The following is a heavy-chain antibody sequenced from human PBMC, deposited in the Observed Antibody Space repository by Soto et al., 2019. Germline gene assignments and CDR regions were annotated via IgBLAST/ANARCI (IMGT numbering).Heavy chain of an antibody. CDR1: GDAITRHY. Sequence: QVQLLESGPGLVKPSGTLSLNCSVSGDAITRHYWSWIRQSPGKGLEWLGYFFHTGTALYNPSLRSLVSMSVNTSKNQFSLKLTSVIPADTAVYFCARNYGGNSQFFDLWGRGTLVTVSS. CDR2: FFHTGTA. D-gene: IGHD4-17*01. J-gene: IGHJ2*01. CDR3: ARNYGGNSQFFDL. V-gene: IGHV4-59*11.